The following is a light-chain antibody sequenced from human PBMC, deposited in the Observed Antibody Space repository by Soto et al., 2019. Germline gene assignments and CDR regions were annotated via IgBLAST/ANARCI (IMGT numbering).Light chain of an antibody. V-gene: IGKV2-30*01. CDR1: QSLVYSDGNTY. CDR3: MQGTHWPRT. J-gene: IGKJ1*01. Sequence: EVVMTQSPLSLPVTLGQPASISCRSSQSLVYSDGNTYLNWFQQRPGQSPRRLIYKVSNRDSGVPDRFSGRGSGTDFTLKISRVEAEDVGVYYCMQGTHWPRTFGQGTKVELK. CDR2: KVS.